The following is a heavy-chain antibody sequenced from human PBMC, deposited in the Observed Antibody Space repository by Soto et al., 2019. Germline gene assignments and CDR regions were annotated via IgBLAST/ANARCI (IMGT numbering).Heavy chain of an antibody. CDR1: GYSFTSYW. CDR2: IYPGDSDT. D-gene: IGHD6-13*01. J-gene: IGHJ6*02. CDR3: ARRGQQLDTHKYYYYGMDV. Sequence: GESLKISCKGSGYSFTSYWIGWVRQMPGKGLEWMGIIYPGDSDTRYSPSFQGQVTISADKSISTAYLQWSSLKASDTAMYYCARRGQQLDTHKYYYYGMDVWGQGTTVTVSS. V-gene: IGHV5-51*01.